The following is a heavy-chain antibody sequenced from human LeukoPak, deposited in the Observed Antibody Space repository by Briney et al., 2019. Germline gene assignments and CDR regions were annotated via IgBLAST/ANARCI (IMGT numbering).Heavy chain of an antibody. Sequence: GASVKVSCKASGYTFTGYYMHWVRQAPGQGLEWMGRINPNSGGTNYAQKFQGRVTMTRDTSISTAYMGLSRLRSDDTAVYYCARPHTVLYNWFDPWGQGTLVTVSS. D-gene: IGHD4-11*01. V-gene: IGHV1-2*06. CDR1: GYTFTGYY. CDR2: INPNSGGT. CDR3: ARPHTVLYNWFDP. J-gene: IGHJ5*02.